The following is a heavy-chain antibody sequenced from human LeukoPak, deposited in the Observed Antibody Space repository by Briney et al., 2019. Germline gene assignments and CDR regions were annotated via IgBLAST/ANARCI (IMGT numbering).Heavy chain of an antibody. CDR2: ISGSGGST. CDR3: ARVIRAAPGKGYFDY. V-gene: IGHV3-23*01. CDR1: GFTFSNAW. Sequence: QSGGSLRLSCAASGFTFSNAWMSWVRQAPGKGLEWASSISGSGGSTYHADSVKGRFTTSRDSSKNTLYLQMNSLRAEDTAIYYCARVIRAAPGKGYFDYWGQGTLVTVSS. D-gene: IGHD6-13*01. J-gene: IGHJ4*02.